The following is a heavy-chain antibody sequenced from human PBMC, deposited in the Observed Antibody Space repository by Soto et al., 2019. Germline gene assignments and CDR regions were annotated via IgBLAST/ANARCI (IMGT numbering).Heavy chain of an antibody. D-gene: IGHD3-22*01. J-gene: IGHJ4*02. CDR2: IYDNGIT. Sequence: QVVLQESGPGLVKPSETLSLTCSVSGRSITSYYWSWVRQPPGKGLEWIGYIYDNGITSQNPSLKSRVIMSADTSQNQFSLKLTPVTGADTAVYYCARTYDSNGYATEFDSWGQGILVTVTS. V-gene: IGHV4-59*12. CDR1: GRSITSYY. CDR3: ARTYDSNGYATEFDS.